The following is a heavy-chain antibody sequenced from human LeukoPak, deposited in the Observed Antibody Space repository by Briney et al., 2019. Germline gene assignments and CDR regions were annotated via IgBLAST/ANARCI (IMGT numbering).Heavy chain of an antibody. Sequence: GESLKISCEGSGYDFTALWIAWVRQVPGKGLEWMGTIYPGDSDTRYSPSFQGQVTISADKSISTAYLQWSSLKASDTAMYYCARRGSWNWFDPWGQGTLVTVSS. CDR2: IYPGDSDT. J-gene: IGHJ5*02. D-gene: IGHD6-13*01. V-gene: IGHV5-51*01. CDR1: GYDFTALW. CDR3: ARRGSWNWFDP.